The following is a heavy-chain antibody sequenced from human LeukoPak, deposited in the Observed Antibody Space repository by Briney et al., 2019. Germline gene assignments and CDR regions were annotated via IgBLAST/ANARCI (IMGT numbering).Heavy chain of an antibody. Sequence: ASVKVSCKASGYTFSSYGISWVRQAPGQGLEWMGWISAYNGNTNYAQKFQGRVTMTTDTSTSTAYMELRSLKSDDTAVYYCARDPIVVVPYGMDVWGQGTTVTVSS. CDR2: ISAYNGNT. J-gene: IGHJ6*02. CDR1: GYTFSSYG. V-gene: IGHV1-18*01. D-gene: IGHD2-2*01. CDR3: ARDPIVVVPYGMDV.